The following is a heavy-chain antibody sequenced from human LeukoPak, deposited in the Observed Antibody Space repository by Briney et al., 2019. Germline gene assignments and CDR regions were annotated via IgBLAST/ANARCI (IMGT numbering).Heavy chain of an antibody. CDR3: ARVGGTMVRGARNRDLDY. CDR2: INHSGST. J-gene: IGHJ4*02. Sequence: SETLSLTCAVYGGSFSGYYWSWIRQPPGKGLEWIGEINHSGSTNYNPSLKSRVTISVDTSKNQFSLKLSSVTAADTAVYYCARVGGTMVRGARNRDLDYWGQGTLVTVSS. CDR1: GGSFSGYY. V-gene: IGHV4-34*01. D-gene: IGHD3-10*01.